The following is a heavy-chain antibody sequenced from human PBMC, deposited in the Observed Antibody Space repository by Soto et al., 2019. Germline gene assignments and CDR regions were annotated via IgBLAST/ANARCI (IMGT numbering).Heavy chain of an antibody. V-gene: IGHV5-10-1*01. CDR2: IDPGDSYT. Sequence: PGESLKISCKGSGYSFTSYWISWVRQMPGKGLEWMGRIDPGDSYTNYSPSFQGHVTISADKSISTAYLQWSSLKASDTAMYYCARHPTTVTTYYYGMDVWGQGTTVTVSS. CDR1: GYSFTSYW. D-gene: IGHD4-4*01. J-gene: IGHJ6*02. CDR3: ARHPTTVTTYYYGMDV.